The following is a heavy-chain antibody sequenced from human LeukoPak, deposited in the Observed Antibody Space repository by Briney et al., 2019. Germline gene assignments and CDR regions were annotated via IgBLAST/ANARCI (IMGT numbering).Heavy chain of an antibody. CDR3: AVWGAGFDY. Sequence: ASVTVSCKASGYTFTGNYMHWVRQAPGQGLEWMGRINPNSGGTNYAEKHQGRVTMTRDTSISPAYMELSMLRSDDTAVYYCAVWGAGFDYWGQGTLVTVSS. J-gene: IGHJ4*02. CDR2: INPNSGGT. CDR1: GYTFTGNY. D-gene: IGHD1-26*01. V-gene: IGHV1-2*06.